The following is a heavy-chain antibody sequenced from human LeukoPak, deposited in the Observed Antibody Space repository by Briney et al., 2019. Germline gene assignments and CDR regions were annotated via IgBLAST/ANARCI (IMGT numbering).Heavy chain of an antibody. CDR2: IYYSGST. CDR1: GGSISSSSYY. D-gene: IGHD6-13*01. V-gene: IGHV4-39*01. Sequence: SETLSLTCTVSGGSISSSSYYWGWIRQPPGKGLEWIGSIYYSGSTYYNPSLKSRVTISVDTSKNQFSLKLSSVTAADTAVYYCARRSSGIAAAGTEVDWFDPWGQGTLVTVSS. J-gene: IGHJ5*02. CDR3: ARRSSGIAAAGTEVDWFDP.